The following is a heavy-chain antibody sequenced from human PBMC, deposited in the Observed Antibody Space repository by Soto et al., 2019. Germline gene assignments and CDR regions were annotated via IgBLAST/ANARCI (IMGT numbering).Heavy chain of an antibody. V-gene: IGHV3-48*03. CDR1: GFTFSSYA. CDR3: ARRGSSFQFDWFDP. J-gene: IGHJ5*02. Sequence: GGSLRLSCAASGFTFSSYAMHWVRQAPGRGLEWVSQISPTGSATFYADSMKDRFTISRDNAKNSLYLHMNSLRAEDTAVYFCARRGSSFQFDWFDPWGQGTLVTVSS. CDR2: ISPTGSAT. D-gene: IGHD6-6*01.